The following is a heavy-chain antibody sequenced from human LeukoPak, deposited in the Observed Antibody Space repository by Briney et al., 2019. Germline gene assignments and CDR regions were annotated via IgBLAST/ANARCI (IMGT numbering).Heavy chain of an antibody. D-gene: IGHD3-10*01. CDR2: IKQGGSEK. V-gene: IGHV3-7*04. J-gene: IGHJ4*02. CDR3: ARGKAGPYYFDY. CDR1: GFTFSSYW. Sequence: GSLRLSCAASGFTFSSYWMSWVRQAPGKGLEWVANIKQGGSEKYYVDSVKGRFTISRDNAKTSLYLQMNSLRAEDTAVYYCARGKAGPYYFDYWGQGTLVTVSS.